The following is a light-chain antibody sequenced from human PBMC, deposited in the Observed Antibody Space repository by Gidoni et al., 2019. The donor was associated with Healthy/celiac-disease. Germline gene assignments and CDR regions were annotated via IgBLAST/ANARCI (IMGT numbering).Light chain of an antibody. V-gene: IGLV3-1*01. CDR1: KLGDKY. CDR2: QDS. CDR3: QAWDSSTGV. Sequence: SYDLTQPPYVSVSPGQTASITCSGDKLGDKYACWYQQKPGQSPVLVIYQDSKRPSGIPERFSGSNSGNTATLTISGTQAMDEADYYCQAWDSSTGVFGGGTKLTVL. J-gene: IGLJ2*01.